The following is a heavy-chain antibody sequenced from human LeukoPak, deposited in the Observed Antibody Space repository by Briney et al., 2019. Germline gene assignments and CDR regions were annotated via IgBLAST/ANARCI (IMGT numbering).Heavy chain of an antibody. CDR1: GYTFTGYY. D-gene: IGHD3-10*01. CDR3: ARANVVRGVTLYYFDY. J-gene: IGHJ4*02. CDR2: ISAYNGNT. V-gene: IGHV1-18*04. Sequence: ASVKVSCKASGYTFTGYYMHWVRQAPGQGLEWMGWISAYNGNTNYAQKLQGRVTMTTDTSTSTAYMELRSLRSDDTATYYCARANVVRGVTLYYFDYWGQGTLVTVSS.